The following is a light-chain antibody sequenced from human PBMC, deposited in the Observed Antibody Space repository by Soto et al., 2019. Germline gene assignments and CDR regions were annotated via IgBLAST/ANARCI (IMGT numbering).Light chain of an antibody. V-gene: IGKV1-9*01. J-gene: IGKJ5*01. CDR2: TAS. CDR3: QQRNSYPIT. Sequence: DIQLTQSPSFLSASVGDRVTITCRASQGISSYLAWYQQKPGKAPNLLIHTASTLQSGVPSRFSGSGSGTEFTLTISILQPEDFATYCYQQRNSYPITFGQGTRLEIK. CDR1: QGISSY.